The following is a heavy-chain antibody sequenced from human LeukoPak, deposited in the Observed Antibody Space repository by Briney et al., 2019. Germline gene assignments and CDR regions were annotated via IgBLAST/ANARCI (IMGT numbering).Heavy chain of an antibody. J-gene: IGHJ4*02. Sequence: SETLSLTCTVSGGAISNYYGSWIRQPPGKGLEWIGYIYYSGSTNYNPSFKSRVTISVDTSKNQFSLKLSSVTAADTAVYYCATVLDHYGSGTHDYWGQGTLVTVSS. CDR3: ATVLDHYGSGTHDY. CDR1: GGAISNYY. CDR2: IYYSGST. D-gene: IGHD3-10*01. V-gene: IGHV4-59*01.